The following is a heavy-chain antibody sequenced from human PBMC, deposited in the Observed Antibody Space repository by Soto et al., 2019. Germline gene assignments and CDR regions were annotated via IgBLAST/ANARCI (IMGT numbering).Heavy chain of an antibody. CDR3: ARDRKLELAGGMDV. CDR2: IYYSGST. V-gene: IGHV4-59*01. D-gene: IGHD1-7*01. CDR1: GGSISSYY. Sequence: SETLSLTCTVSGGSISSYYWGWIRQPPGKGLEWIGYIYYSGSTNYNPSLKSRVTISVDTSKNQFSLKLSSVTAADTAVYYCARDRKLELAGGMDVWGQGTTVTAP. J-gene: IGHJ6*02.